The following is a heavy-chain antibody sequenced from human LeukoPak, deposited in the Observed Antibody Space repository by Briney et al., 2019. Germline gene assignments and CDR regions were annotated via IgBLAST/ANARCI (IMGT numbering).Heavy chain of an antibody. CDR3: ASYLSGWPMKY. CDR2: INPSGGST. V-gene: IGHV1-46*01. D-gene: IGHD6-19*01. Sequence: ASVKVSCKASGYTFTNYHMHWVLQAPGQGLEWMGIINPSGGSTTYAQKFQGRVTMTRDMSTSTVYMELSSLRSEDTAVYYCASYLSGWPMKYWGQGTLVTVSS. CDR1: GYTFTNYH. J-gene: IGHJ4*02.